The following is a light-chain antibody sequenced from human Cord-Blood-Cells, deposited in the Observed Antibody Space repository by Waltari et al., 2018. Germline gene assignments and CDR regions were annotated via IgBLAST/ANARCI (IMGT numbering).Light chain of an antibody. Sequence: EIVLTQSPATLSLSPGERATLSCRASQSVSSYLAWYQQKPGQAPRLLIYDASNRATGIPARFSGSGSGTDFTLTISSLEPEDFAVYYCQQRSNWPPTFGQGTNVEI. CDR1: QSVSSY. CDR2: DAS. V-gene: IGKV3-11*01. J-gene: IGKJ1*01. CDR3: QQRSNWPPT.